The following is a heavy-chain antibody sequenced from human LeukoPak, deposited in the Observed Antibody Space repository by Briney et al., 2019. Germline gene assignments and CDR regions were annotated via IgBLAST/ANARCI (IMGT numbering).Heavy chain of an antibody. Sequence: ASVKVSCKASGYTFTNYDINWVRQAPGQGLEWVGWMNPNSGNTGYAQKFQGRVTMTRNTSISTAYMELSSLRSEDTAVYYCARTTNYYYGMDVWGQGTTVTVSS. D-gene: IGHD4-17*01. CDR1: GYTFTNYD. CDR2: MNPNSGNT. J-gene: IGHJ6*02. CDR3: ARTTNYYYGMDV. V-gene: IGHV1-8*01.